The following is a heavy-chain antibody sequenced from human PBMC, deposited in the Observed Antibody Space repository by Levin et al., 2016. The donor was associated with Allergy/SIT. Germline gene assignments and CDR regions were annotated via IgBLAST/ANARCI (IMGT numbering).Heavy chain of an antibody. V-gene: IGHV3-74*01. CDR3: ARGLRGTYGHNY. J-gene: IGHJ4*02. CDR1: GFTFSNSW. CDR2: IKGDVVTT. Sequence: GESLKISCTTSGFTFSNSWMSWVRQAPGKGLVWVSRIKGDVVTTNYADSVKGRFTISRDNAKNTVYLQMNSLRVEDTAVYYCARGLRGTYGHNYWGQGTLVAVSS. D-gene: IGHD1-26*01.